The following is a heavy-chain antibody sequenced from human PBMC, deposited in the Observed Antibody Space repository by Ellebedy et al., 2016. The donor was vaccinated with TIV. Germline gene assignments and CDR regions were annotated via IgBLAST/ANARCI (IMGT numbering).Heavy chain of an antibody. CDR2: IKSKTDGGAA. CDR1: GFTFSNAW. V-gene: IGHV3-15*01. Sequence: GESLKISCAASGFTFSNAWMNWVRQAPGKGLEWVGRIKSKTDGGAADYAAPVTGRFTSSRDDSKNTLYLQMNSLKTEDTAVYFCTTVYRYNYDSVWGRGTLVTVSS. D-gene: IGHD5-18*01. CDR3: TTVYRYNYDSV. J-gene: IGHJ4*02.